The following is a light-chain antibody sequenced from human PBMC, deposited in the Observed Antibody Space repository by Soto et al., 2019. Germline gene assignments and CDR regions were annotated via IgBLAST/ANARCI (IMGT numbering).Light chain of an antibody. CDR2: SNI. CDR3: AAWDDSLNGYV. CDR1: SSNIGSNT. V-gene: IGLV1-44*01. J-gene: IGLJ1*01. Sequence: QSVLTQPPSASGTPGQRVTISCSGSSSNIGSNTVNWYQQLPGTAPKLLIYSNIQRPSGVPDRFSGSKSGTSASLAISGLQSEDEADYYCAAWDDSLNGYVFGTGTKPTVL.